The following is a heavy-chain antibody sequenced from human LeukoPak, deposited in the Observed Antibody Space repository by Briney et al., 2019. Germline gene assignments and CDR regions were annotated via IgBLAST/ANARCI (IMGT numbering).Heavy chain of an antibody. CDR3: ARDLGYYRMDV. J-gene: IGHJ6*04. CDR2: IYHRGNA. CDR1: GYSISSGYH. D-gene: IGHD7-27*01. V-gene: IGHV4-38-2*02. Sequence: SETLSLTCAVSGYSISSGYHWGWIRQPPGKGPELIGSIYHRGNAYYNPSLKSRVTISLDTSKNQFSLKLSSVTAADMAVYYCARDLGYYRMDVWGKGTTVTVSS.